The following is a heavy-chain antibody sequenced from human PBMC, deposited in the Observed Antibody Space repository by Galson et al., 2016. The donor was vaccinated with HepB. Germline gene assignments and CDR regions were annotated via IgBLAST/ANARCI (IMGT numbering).Heavy chain of an antibody. CDR1: GFNFRNYW. D-gene: IGHD1-14*01. Sequence: SLRLSCAASGFNFRNYWMHWVRQTPEKGLVWVSRINFEGGLITYADSVRGRFTISRDNAKNTLYLHMNDLRAEDTAVYYCARPRYTDSWYDSWGQGTLVTVSS. CDR3: ARPRYTDSWYDS. V-gene: IGHV3-74*01. CDR2: INFEGGLI. J-gene: IGHJ5*01.